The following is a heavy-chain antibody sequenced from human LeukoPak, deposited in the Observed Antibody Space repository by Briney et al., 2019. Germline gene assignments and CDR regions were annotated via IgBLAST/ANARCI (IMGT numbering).Heavy chain of an antibody. CDR1: GGSISSGGYY. V-gene: IGHV4-31*03. D-gene: IGHD2-8*01. CDR3: ALMVYASSFDY. CDR2: IYFSGST. Sequence: SQTLSLTCTVSGGSISSGGYYWSWIRQHPGKGLEWIGYIYFSGSTYYNASLKSRVTISVDTSKNHFSLKLSSVTAADTAVYYCALMVYASSFDYWGQGTLVTVSS. J-gene: IGHJ4*02.